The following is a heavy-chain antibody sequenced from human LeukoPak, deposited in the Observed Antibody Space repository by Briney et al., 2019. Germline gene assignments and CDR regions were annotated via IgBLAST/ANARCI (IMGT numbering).Heavy chain of an antibody. CDR1: GFILSDQY. V-gene: IGHV3-72*01. CDR2: VRNKAHNYMT. Sequence: GGSLRLSCVGSGFILSDQYMDWVRQAPGKGLEWLGRVRNKAHNYMTEYAASVKGRFSISRDDSLNSLFLQLNSLTVEDAAVYYCVRGGGYFFDYWGRGTRVTVSS. CDR3: VRGGGYFFDY. D-gene: IGHD4-23*01. J-gene: IGHJ4*02.